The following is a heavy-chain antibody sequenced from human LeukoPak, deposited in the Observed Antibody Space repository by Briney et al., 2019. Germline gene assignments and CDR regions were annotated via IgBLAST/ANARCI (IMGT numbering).Heavy chain of an antibody. CDR2: IYYSGST. CDR1: GGSISSSSYY. J-gene: IGHJ4*02. CDR3: ARGAYDSSGHYYAVDY. D-gene: IGHD3-22*01. Sequence: SETLSLTCTVSGGSISSSSYYWGWIRQPPGKGLEWIGSIYYSGSTYYNPSLKSRVTISVDTSKNQFSLKLSSVTAADTAVYYCARGAYDSSGHYYAVDYWGQGTLVTVSS. V-gene: IGHV4-39*07.